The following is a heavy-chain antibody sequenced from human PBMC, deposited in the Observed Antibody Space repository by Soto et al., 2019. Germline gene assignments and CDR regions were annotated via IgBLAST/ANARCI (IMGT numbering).Heavy chain of an antibody. CDR2: IYYSGST. V-gene: IGHV4-30-4*01. D-gene: IGHD6-13*01. J-gene: IGHJ4*02. Sequence: SETLSLTCTVSGGSISSGDYYWSWIRQPPGKGLEWIGYIYYSGSTYYNPSLKSRVTISVDTSKNQFSLKLSSVTAADTAVYYCARDPAAGGFDYWGQGTLVPVSS. CDR1: GGSISSGDYY. CDR3: ARDPAAGGFDY.